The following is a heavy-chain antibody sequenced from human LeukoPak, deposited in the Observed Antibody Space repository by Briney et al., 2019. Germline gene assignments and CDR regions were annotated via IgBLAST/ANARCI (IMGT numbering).Heavy chain of an antibody. CDR2: TSPDGNEK. D-gene: IGHD6-19*01. J-gene: IGHJ4*02. CDR1: GFTFSRYA. CDR3: ARDGGWYGGGNFDY. Sequence: GGSLRLSCAASGFTFSRYAMHWVRQAPGKGLEWVAVTSPDGNEKYYADSVKGRFTISRDNAKNSLYLQMNSLRVEDTAVYYCARDGGWYGGGNFDYWGQGTLVTVSS. V-gene: IGHV3-30*07.